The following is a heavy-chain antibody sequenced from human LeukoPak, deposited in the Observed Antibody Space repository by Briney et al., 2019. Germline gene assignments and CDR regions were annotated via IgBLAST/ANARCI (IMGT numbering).Heavy chain of an antibody. D-gene: IGHD3-10*01. J-gene: IGHJ4*02. Sequence: GGSLRRSCAASGFTFSDYYMSWIRQAPGKGLEWVSYISSSGSTIYYADSVKGRFTISTDNAKNSLYLQMNSLRAEDTAVYYCARGNWFGELLFDYWGQGTLVTVS. V-gene: IGHV3-11*04. CDR1: GFTFSDYY. CDR3: ARGNWFGELLFDY. CDR2: ISSSGSTI.